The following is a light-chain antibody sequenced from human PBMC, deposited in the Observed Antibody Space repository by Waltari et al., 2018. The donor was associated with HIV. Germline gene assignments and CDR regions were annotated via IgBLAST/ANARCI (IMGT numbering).Light chain of an antibody. CDR1: QSVTSY. V-gene: IGKV1-39*01. Sequence: DIQLTQSPSSLSASVGDRVTNTCRASQSVTSYLNWYQHKPGKDPKLLISAVSNLQSGVPSRFSGDASATDFTLTISSLQPEDLATYFCLQTYTTPYTFGQGTILEIK. CDR2: AVS. CDR3: LQTYTTPYT. J-gene: IGKJ2*01.